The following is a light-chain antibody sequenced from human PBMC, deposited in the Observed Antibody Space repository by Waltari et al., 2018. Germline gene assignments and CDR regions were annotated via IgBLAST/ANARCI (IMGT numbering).Light chain of an antibody. Sequence: ISCSGNNSNIGKNYVSWYQQFPGTAPKLLIYDNYKRPSGIPDRFSGSKSGTSATLDIAGLQTGDEADYYCGTWDISLSTVVFGGGTKVTVL. CDR1: NSNIGKNY. V-gene: IGLV1-51*01. J-gene: IGLJ2*01. CDR3: GTWDISLSTVV. CDR2: DNY.